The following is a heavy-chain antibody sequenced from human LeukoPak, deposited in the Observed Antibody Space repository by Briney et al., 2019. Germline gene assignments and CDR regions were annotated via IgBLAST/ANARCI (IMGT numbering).Heavy chain of an antibody. D-gene: IGHD3-22*01. CDR3: ARDRDSSGLRDFDL. CDR2: ISYSGST. Sequence: SETLSLTCTVSGGSVSSYYWSWIRQPPGKGLEWIGYISYSGSTNYNPSLKSRVSISIDTSKNQFSLQLSSVTAADTAVYYCARDRDSSGLRDFDLWGRGTLVTVSA. V-gene: IGHV4-59*02. J-gene: IGHJ2*01. CDR1: GGSVSSYY.